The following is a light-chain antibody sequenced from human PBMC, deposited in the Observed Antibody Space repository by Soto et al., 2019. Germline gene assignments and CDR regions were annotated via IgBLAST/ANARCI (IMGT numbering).Light chain of an antibody. Sequence: QPVLTQSPSASASLGASVKLTCTLSSRHSRYAIAWHQQRPEKGPRYSMKVNSDGSHNKWDGIPDRFSGSSSGAERYLTISRLQYVDEADYYCQTWGAGIRVFGGGTKLTVL. V-gene: IGLV4-69*01. CDR3: QTWGAGIRV. CDR1: SRHSRYA. CDR2: VNSDGSH. J-gene: IGLJ3*02.